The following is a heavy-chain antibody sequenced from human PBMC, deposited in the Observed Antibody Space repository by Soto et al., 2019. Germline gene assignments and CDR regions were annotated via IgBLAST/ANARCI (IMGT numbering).Heavy chain of an antibody. CDR1: GGSCSKYS. CDR3: ASRSAPDVDY. Sequence: QVPLVQSGAEVKKPGSSVKVSCKASGGSCSKYSVSWIRQAPGEGLEWMGRIIPYLGVITYAQKFKGRVTISADEFTGTGHMELNSLGSEHTATYFCASRSAPDVDYWGQGSLITVS. CDR2: IIPYLGVI. D-gene: IGHD3-3*01. J-gene: IGHJ4*02. V-gene: IGHV1-69*02.